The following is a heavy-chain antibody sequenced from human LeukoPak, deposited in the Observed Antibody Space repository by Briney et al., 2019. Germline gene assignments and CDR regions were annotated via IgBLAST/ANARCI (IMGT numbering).Heavy chain of an antibody. CDR3: ARLDCSSTSCHRYYYYYYYMDV. Sequence: SETLSLTCTVSGGSISSYYWSWIRQPPGKGLEWIGYIYYSGSTNYNPSLKSRVTISVDTSKNQFSLKLSSVPAADTAVYYCARLDCSSTSCHRYYYYYYYMDVWGKGTTVTVSS. CDR1: GGSISSYY. J-gene: IGHJ6*03. V-gene: IGHV4-59*08. CDR2: IYYSGST. D-gene: IGHD2-2*01.